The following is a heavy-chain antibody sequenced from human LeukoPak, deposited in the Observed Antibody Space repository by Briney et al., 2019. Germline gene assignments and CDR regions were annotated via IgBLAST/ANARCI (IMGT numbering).Heavy chain of an antibody. CDR2: ITSSSSTI. J-gene: IGHJ4*02. Sequence: GGSLRLSCAASGFTFSSYSMNWVRQAPGKGLEWVSYITSSSSTIYYADSVKGRFTISRDNAKNSLYLQMNSLRAEDTAVYYCARYKITMVRGVIVYYFDYWGQGTLVTVSS. CDR1: GFTFSSYS. V-gene: IGHV3-48*04. D-gene: IGHD3-10*01. CDR3: ARYKITMVRGVIVYYFDY.